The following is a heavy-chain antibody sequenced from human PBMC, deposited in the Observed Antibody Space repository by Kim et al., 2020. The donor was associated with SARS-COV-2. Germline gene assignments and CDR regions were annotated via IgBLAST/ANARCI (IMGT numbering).Heavy chain of an antibody. CDR2: VKNDGSEK. CDR3: ANVGRGGSDSDF. CDR1: GFTFSNYW. J-gene: IGHJ4*02. Sequence: GGSLRLSCAASGFTFSNYWMTWVRQAPGKGLEWVANVKNDGSEKDYADSVRGRFTISRDNAKKSLYLQMDSLRADDTAVYYCANVGRGGSDSDFWGQGTLVTVSS. V-gene: IGHV3-7*01. D-gene: IGHD6-19*01.